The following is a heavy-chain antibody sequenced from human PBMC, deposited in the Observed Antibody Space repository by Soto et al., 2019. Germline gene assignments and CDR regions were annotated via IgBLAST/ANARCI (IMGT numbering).Heavy chain of an antibody. CDR1: GLTFSSYA. CDR3: ARDSYYDFWSGYRGDGFDP. D-gene: IGHD3-3*01. Sequence: PGGSLRLSCAASGLTFSSYAMHWVRQAPGKGLEWVAVISYDGSNKYYADSVKGRFTISRDNSKNTLYLQMNSLRAEDTAVYYCARDSYYDFWSGYRGDGFDPWGQGTLVTVSS. J-gene: IGHJ5*02. V-gene: IGHV3-30-3*01. CDR2: ISYDGSNK.